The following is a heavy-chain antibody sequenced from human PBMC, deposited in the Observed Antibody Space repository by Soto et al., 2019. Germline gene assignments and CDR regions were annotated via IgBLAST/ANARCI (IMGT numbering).Heavy chain of an antibody. D-gene: IGHD3-22*01. V-gene: IGHV1-18*01. Sequence: ASVKVSCKASGYTFTSYGISWVRQAPGQGLEWMGWISAYNGNTNYAQKLQGRVTMTTDTSTSTAYMELRSLRSDDTAVYYCARVVYYYDSSGYYYPVYFDYWGQGTLVTSPQ. CDR2: ISAYNGNT. J-gene: IGHJ4*02. CDR3: ARVVYYYDSSGYYYPVYFDY. CDR1: GYTFTSYG.